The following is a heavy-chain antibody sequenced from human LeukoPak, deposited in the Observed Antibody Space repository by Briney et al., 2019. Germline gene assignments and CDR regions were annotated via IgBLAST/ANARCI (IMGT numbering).Heavy chain of an antibody. CDR3: ARDLGRGPVAGTTFDY. V-gene: IGHV1-18*01. D-gene: IGHD6-19*01. CDR1: GYTFTSYG. CDR2: ISAYNGNT. Sequence: ASGKVSCKAAGYTFTSYGISWGPQAPGQGLEWRGWISAYNGNTNYAQKLQGRVTMTPDTSTSTAYMELRSLRSDDTVVYYCARDLGRGPVAGTTFDYWGEGTLVTVSS. J-gene: IGHJ4*02.